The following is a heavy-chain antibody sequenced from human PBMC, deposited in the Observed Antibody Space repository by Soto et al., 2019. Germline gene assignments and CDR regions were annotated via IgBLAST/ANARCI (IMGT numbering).Heavy chain of an antibody. Sequence: QVRLVESGGGVVQPGRSLRLSCAASGFTFSGYGMHWVRQAPGKGLEWVAVIWHDGSDKYYADSVKGRFTISRDNSKNTRYLQMNSLRAEDTAVYYCARHHYYDSSGYLDYWGQGTLVTVSS. V-gene: IGHV3-33*01. CDR3: ARHHYYDSSGYLDY. CDR2: IWHDGSDK. CDR1: GFTFSGYG. J-gene: IGHJ4*02. D-gene: IGHD3-22*01.